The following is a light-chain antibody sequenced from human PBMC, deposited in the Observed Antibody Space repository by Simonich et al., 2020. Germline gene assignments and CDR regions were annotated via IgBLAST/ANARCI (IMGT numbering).Light chain of an antibody. CDR2: DVS. Sequence: QSALTQPASVSGSPGQSITISCTGTSSDVGGYNYVSWYQQHPGKAPKLMIYDVSTRPSGVSNRFSGSKSGNTASLTISGLQAEDEADYYCCSYAGSSTFNWVFGGGTKLTVL. V-gene: IGLV2-23*02. CDR1: SSDVGGYNY. J-gene: IGLJ3*02. CDR3: CSYAGSSTFNWV.